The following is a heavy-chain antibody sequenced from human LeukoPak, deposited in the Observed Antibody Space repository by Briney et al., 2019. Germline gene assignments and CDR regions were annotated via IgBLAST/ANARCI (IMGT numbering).Heavy chain of an antibody. Sequence: SETLSLTCTVSRDSIIGYYWTWIRQPPGQGLEWIGYISDGGRTDYNPSLESRVNISLHPSKNQFSLNLSTVTAADTAVYYCARVRVGVHSPPWSFDFWGQGTLVAVSS. D-gene: IGHD2-8*01. V-gene: IGHV4-59*01. CDR3: ARVRVGVHSPPWSFDF. J-gene: IGHJ4*02. CDR1: RDSIIGYY. CDR2: ISDGGRT.